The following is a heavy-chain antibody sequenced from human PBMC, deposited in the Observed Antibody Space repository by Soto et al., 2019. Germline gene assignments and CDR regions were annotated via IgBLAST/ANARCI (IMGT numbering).Heavy chain of an antibody. V-gene: IGHV1-8*01. Sequence: QVQLVQSGAEVKKPGASVKVSCKASGYTFTSYDINWVRQATGQGLEWMGWMNPNSGNTGYAQKFQGRVTMTRNTSKSTAYMELGSLRSEEPGVYYCARDPPPHSGYDCGSGCPHYYYGMDVWGQGTTVTVSS. CDR2: MNPNSGNT. D-gene: IGHD5-12*01. J-gene: IGHJ6*02. CDR1: GYTFTSYD. CDR3: ARDPPPHSGYDCGSGCPHYYYGMDV.